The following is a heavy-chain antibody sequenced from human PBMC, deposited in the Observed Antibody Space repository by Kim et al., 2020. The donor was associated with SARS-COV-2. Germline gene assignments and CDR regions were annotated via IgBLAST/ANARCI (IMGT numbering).Heavy chain of an antibody. D-gene: IGHD2-15*01. CDR3: ARGFRRGGRSDLFAY. V-gene: IGHV4-61*02. Sequence: SETLSLTCTVSGGSISSGSYYWSWIRQPAGKGLEWIGRIYTSGSTNYNPSLKSRVTITVDTSKNQFSLKLSSVTAADTAVYYCARGFRRGGRSDLFAYWGQGTLVTVSS. CDR2: IYTSGST. J-gene: IGHJ4*02. CDR1: GGSISSGSYY.